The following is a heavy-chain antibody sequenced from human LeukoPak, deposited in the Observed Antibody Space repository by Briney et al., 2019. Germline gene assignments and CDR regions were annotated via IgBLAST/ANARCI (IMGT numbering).Heavy chain of an antibody. CDR1: GYSFTSYW. D-gene: IGHD1-26*01. CDR2: IYPGDSDT. Sequence: GESLKISCKGSGYSFTSYWIGWVRPMPGKGLEWMGTIYPGDSDTRYSPSLQGQVTISADKSISTAYLQWRSLKASDTAMYYCARGSGPYSGSPGHFDYWGQGTLVTVSS. CDR3: ARGSGPYSGSPGHFDY. J-gene: IGHJ4*02. V-gene: IGHV5-51*01.